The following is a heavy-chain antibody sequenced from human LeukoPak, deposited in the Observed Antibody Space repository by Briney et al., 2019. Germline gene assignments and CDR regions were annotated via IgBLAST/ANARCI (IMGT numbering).Heavy chain of an antibody. CDR2: ISSSGSNI. J-gene: IGHJ4*02. Sequence: QSGGSLRLSCAASGFTFSSYAMNWVRQAPGKGLEWVSYISSSGSNIYYADSVKGRFTISRDNAKNSLYLQVNSLRAEDTAVYYCARGITAASGVFDYWGQGTLVTVSS. CDR1: GFTFSSYA. D-gene: IGHD6-13*01. CDR3: ARGITAASGVFDY. V-gene: IGHV3-48*01.